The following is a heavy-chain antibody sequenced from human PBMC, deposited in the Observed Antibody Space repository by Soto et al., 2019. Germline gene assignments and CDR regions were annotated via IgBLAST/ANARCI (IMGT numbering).Heavy chain of an antibody. CDR1: GGSINSSSYF. V-gene: IGHV4-39*01. CDR2: IYYSGST. Sequence: ETLSLTCSVSGGSINSSSYFWGWVRQPPGKGPEWIGSIYYSGSTYYNPSLRSRVTISVDTSKNQFSLKLSSVTAADTAVFYCARHYSSGSRNWFDPWGQGTLVTVSS. J-gene: IGHJ5*02. CDR3: ARHYSSGSRNWFDP. D-gene: IGHD6-19*01.